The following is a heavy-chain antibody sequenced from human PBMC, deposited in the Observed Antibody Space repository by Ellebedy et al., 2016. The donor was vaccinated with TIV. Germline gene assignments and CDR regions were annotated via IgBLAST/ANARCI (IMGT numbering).Heavy chain of an antibody. J-gene: IGHJ6*02. Sequence: SETLSLTXAVYGGSFSGYYWSWIRQPPGKGLEWIGEINHSGSTNYNPSLKSRVTISVDTSKNQFSLKLSSVTAADTAVYYCARGRKIVVWRSYGMDVWGQGTTVTVSS. CDR3: ARGRKIVVWRSYGMDV. V-gene: IGHV4-34*01. CDR2: INHSGST. CDR1: GGSFSGYY. D-gene: IGHD2-21*01.